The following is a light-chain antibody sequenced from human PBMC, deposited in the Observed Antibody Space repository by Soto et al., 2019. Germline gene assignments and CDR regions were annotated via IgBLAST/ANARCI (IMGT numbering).Light chain of an antibody. V-gene: IGKV3-20*01. CDR2: GAF. CDR1: QSVTSAF. J-gene: IGKJ4*01. CDR3: QQYDNSRLT. Sequence: ESGLTQSPGTLSLSPGETATLSCRARQSVTSAFLSWYQQKPGQAPRLLIYGAFTRAAGIPDRFSGSGSGPDFTLTISRLEPEDSAVYFCQQYDNSRLTFGGGTKVEIK.